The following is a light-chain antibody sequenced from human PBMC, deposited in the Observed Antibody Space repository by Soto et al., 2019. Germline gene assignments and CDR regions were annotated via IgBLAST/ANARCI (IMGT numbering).Light chain of an antibody. V-gene: IGKV3-15*01. CDR1: QRVRSN. CDR2: GAS. Sequence: EVAMTQSPATVSVSPGERVTLSCRASQRVRSNVAWYQQKPGQAPRVLIFGASTRATGTPARFSGSGSGTEFTLTISSLQPEDFAVYYCQQYNIWPPYTFGQGTKLEIK. CDR3: QQYNIWPPYT. J-gene: IGKJ2*01.